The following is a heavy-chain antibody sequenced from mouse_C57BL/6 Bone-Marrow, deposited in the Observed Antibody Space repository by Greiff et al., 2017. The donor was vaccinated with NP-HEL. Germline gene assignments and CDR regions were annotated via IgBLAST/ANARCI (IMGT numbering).Heavy chain of an antibody. J-gene: IGHJ4*01. Sequence: QVQLQQPGAELVKPGASVKVSCKASGYTFTSYWMHWVKQRPGQGLEWIGRLHPSDSDTNYNQKLQGKATLTVDKSPSTAYMQLSSLTSEDSAVYYCAISGLTGAMDYWGQGTSVTVSS. CDR1: GYTFTSYW. V-gene: IGHV1-74*01. CDR3: AISGLTGAMDY. CDR2: LHPSDSDT. D-gene: IGHD1-1*01.